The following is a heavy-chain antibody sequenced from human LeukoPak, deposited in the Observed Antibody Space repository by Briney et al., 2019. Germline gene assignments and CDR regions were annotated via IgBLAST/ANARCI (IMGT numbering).Heavy chain of an antibody. Sequence: SETLSLTCTVSGGSFSSGSYYWSWIRLPPGKGLEWIGYIYYDGSTNYIPSLKSRVTISAETSKNQFSLKLRSVTAADTAVYYCARETAGDYGDYASRGVVDYWGQGTLVTVSS. D-gene: IGHD4-17*01. CDR1: GGSFSSGSYY. J-gene: IGHJ4*02. CDR3: ARETAGDYGDYASRGVVDY. CDR2: IYYDGST. V-gene: IGHV4-61*01.